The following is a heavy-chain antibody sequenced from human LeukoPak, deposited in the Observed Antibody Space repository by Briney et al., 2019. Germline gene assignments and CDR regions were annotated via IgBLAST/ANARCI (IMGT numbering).Heavy chain of an antibody. CDR1: GYTFTGYY. V-gene: IGHV1-2*02. J-gene: IGHJ6*03. CDR2: INPNSGGT. CDR3: ARDPHYGDFRRYYFYMDV. Sequence: ASVTVSFKASGYTFTGYYIHWVRQAPGQGLEWMGWINPNSGGTIYAQKFQGRVTMTRDTSISTAYMELSRLRSDDTAVYYCARDPHYGDFRRYYFYMDVWGKGTTVTVSS. D-gene: IGHD4-17*01.